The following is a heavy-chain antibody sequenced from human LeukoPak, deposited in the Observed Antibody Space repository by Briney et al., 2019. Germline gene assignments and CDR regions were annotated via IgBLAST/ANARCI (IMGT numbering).Heavy chain of an antibody. J-gene: IGHJ5*02. V-gene: IGHV3-21*01. CDR1: GFSFSGYW. D-gene: IGHD2-8*01. CDR2: ISSSSSYI. Sequence: GGSLRLSCVASGFSFSGYWMNWVRQAPGKGLEWVSSISSSSSYIYYADSVKGRFTISRDNAKNSLYLQMNSLRAEDTAVYYCAREGDMLNWFDPWGQGTLVTVSS. CDR3: AREGDMLNWFDP.